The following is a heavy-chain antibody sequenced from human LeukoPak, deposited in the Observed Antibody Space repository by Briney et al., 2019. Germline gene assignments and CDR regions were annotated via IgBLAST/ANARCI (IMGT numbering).Heavy chain of an antibody. Sequence: ASVKVSCKASGYTFTGYYMHWVRQAPGQGLEWMGWINPNSGGTNYAQKFQGRVTMTRDTSISTAYMELSRLRSDDTAVYYCARALGVYDILTGYYKDNWFDPWGQGTLVTVSS. D-gene: IGHD3-9*01. CDR2: INPNSGGT. J-gene: IGHJ5*02. V-gene: IGHV1-2*02. CDR3: ARALGVYDILTGYYKDNWFDP. CDR1: GYTFTGYY.